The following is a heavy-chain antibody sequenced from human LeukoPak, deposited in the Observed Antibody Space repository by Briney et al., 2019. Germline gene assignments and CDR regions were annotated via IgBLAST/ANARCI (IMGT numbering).Heavy chain of an antibody. J-gene: IGHJ6*02. CDR3: AKDMGCSSTSCYYYYYGMDV. CDR1: GVTFSESC. CDR2: ISWNSGSI. Sequence: PGGSLRLSCVVSGVTFSESCMGWVRQAPGKGLEWVSGISWNSGSIVYADSVKGRFTISRDNAKNSLYLQMNSLRPEDTALYYCAKDMGCSSTSCYYYYYGMDVWGQGTTVTVSS. D-gene: IGHD2-2*01. V-gene: IGHV3-9*01.